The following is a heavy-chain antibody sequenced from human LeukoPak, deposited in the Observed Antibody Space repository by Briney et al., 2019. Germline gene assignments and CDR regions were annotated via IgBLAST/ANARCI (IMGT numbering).Heavy chain of an antibody. V-gene: IGHV4-31*03. CDR1: GGSISSGGYY. CDR2: IDYGGST. Sequence: SETLSLTCTVSGGSISSGGYYWSWIRQLPGKGLEWIGYIDYGGSTYYNPSLKSRVTISVETSKNQFSLKLSSVTAADTAVYYCARGSSYCSSTSCYPTNWFDPWGQGTLVTVSS. D-gene: IGHD2-2*01. CDR3: ARGSSYCSSTSCYPTNWFDP. J-gene: IGHJ5*02.